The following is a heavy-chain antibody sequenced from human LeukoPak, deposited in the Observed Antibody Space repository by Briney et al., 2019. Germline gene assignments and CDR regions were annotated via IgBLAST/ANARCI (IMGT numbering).Heavy chain of an antibody. CDR1: GFTFSRYG. J-gene: IGHJ4*02. CDR3: AKIRAARPGY. D-gene: IGHD6-6*01. Sequence: TGGPLRLSCAASGFTFSRYGMNLVRQAPGKGLEWVSGISDSGATIYYADSVKGRFTISRDNSKNMLYLQMHSLRPEDTAIYYCAKIRAARPGYWGQGTLVTVSS. V-gene: IGHV3-23*01. CDR2: ISDSGATI.